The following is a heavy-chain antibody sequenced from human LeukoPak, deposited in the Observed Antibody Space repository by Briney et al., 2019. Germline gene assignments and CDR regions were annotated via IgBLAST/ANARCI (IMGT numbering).Heavy chain of an antibody. V-gene: IGHV1-2*02. Sequence: ASVKVSCKASGYTFTDYYIHWARQAPGQGLEWMGWIVPHSGGTNYAQNYQGRITMTRDTSISTAYMELSSLRSDDTAVYYCARNAYCDSTNCYAWFDPWGQGTLVTVSS. CDR3: ARNAYCDSTNCYAWFDP. CDR1: GYTFTDYY. J-gene: IGHJ5*02. CDR2: IVPHSGGT. D-gene: IGHD2-2*01.